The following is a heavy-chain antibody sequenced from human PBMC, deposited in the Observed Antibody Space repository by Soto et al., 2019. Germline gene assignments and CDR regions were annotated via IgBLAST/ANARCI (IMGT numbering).Heavy chain of an antibody. V-gene: IGHV3-11*06. Sequence: PGGSLRLSCAVSGFTFSDSYMSWIRQAPGKGLEWVSYISSSSSYTKYADSVKGRFTISRDNAKNSLYLEMNSLRVEDTAVYYCARTIAAAVPGFDPWGQGTLVTVSS. CDR1: GFTFSDSY. J-gene: IGHJ5*02. D-gene: IGHD6-13*01. CDR3: ARTIAAAVPGFDP. CDR2: ISSSSSYT.